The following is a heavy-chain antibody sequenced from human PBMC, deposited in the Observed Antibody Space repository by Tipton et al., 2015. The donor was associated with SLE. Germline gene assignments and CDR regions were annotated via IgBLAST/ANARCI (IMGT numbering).Heavy chain of an antibody. CDR3: ARTRVATIPSAAFDI. D-gene: IGHD5-12*01. V-gene: IGHV1-46*01. Sequence: QLVQSGPEVKKPGASVKVSCKASGYTFTSYYMHWVRQAPGQGLEWMGIINPSGGSTSYAQKFQGRVTMTRDTSTSTVYMELSSLRSEDTAVYYCARTRVATIPSAAFDIWGQGTMVTVSS. J-gene: IGHJ3*02. CDR1: GYTFTSYY. CDR2: INPSGGST.